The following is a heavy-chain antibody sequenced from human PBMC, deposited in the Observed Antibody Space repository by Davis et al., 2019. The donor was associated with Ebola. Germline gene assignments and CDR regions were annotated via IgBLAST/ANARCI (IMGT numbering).Heavy chain of an antibody. CDR3: AMTMVRGVIRFDY. J-gene: IGHJ4*02. CDR2: IYSGGST. CDR1: GFTVSSNY. D-gene: IGHD3-10*01. Sequence: PGGSLRLSCAASGFTVSSNYMSWVRQAPGKGLEWVSVIYSGGSTYYADSVKGRFTISRDNSKNTLYLQMNSLRAEDTAVYYCAMTMVRGVIRFDYWGQGTLVTVSS. V-gene: IGHV3-66*01.